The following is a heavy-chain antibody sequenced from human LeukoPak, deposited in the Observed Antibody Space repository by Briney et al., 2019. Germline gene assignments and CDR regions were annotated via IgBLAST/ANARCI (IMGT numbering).Heavy chain of an antibody. CDR2: IYYSGST. CDR3: ARSGCSGGSCYSQRGAFDI. J-gene: IGHJ3*02. CDR1: GGSFSGYY. D-gene: IGHD2-15*01. V-gene: IGHV4-34*01. Sequence: PSETLSLTCAVYGGSFSGYYWSWIRQPPGKGLEWIGNIYYSGSTYYNPSLKSRVTISIDTSKNQFSLKLSSVTAADTAVYYCARSGCSGGSCYSQRGAFDIWGQGTMVTVSS.